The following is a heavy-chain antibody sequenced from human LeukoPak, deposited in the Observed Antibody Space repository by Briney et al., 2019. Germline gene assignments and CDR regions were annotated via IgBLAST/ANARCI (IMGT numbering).Heavy chain of an antibody. Sequence: GSPRLSCTASGFTFGDYALSWFRQAPGKGLEWVAMTSHDGNAEYYADSVKGRLTISRDNSKNTLYLQMNSLTTEDTATYYCAKDWGANNWYNWFDPWGQGTQVTVSS. CDR1: GFTFGDYA. V-gene: IGHV3-30*04. J-gene: IGHJ5*02. CDR3: AKDWGANNWYNWFDP. D-gene: IGHD1-20*01. CDR2: TSHDGNAE.